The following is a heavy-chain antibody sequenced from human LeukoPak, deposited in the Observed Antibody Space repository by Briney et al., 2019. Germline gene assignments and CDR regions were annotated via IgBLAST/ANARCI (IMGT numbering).Heavy chain of an antibody. D-gene: IGHD5-18*01. J-gene: IGHJ4*02. CDR2: INSDGSST. CDR1: GFTFSSYW. V-gene: IGHV3-74*01. Sequence: GGSLRLSCAASGFTFSSYWMHWVRQAPGKGLVWVSRINSDGSSTSYADSVKGRFTISRDNAKNTLYLQMNSLRAEDTAVYYCARGYSYGYRIDYWGQGTLVTVSS. CDR3: ARGYSYGYRIDY.